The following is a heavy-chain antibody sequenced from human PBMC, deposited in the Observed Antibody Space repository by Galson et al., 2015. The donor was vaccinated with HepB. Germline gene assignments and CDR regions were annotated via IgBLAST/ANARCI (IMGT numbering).Heavy chain of an antibody. Sequence: SVKVSCKASGGTFSSYAISWVRQAPGQGLEWMGGIIPIFGTANYAQKFQGRVTITADESTSTAYMELSSLRSGDTAVYYCARDVHTAMVLRAFDIWGQGTMVTVSS. J-gene: IGHJ3*02. CDR1: GGTFSSYA. CDR3: ARDVHTAMVLRAFDI. D-gene: IGHD5-18*01. CDR2: IIPIFGTA. V-gene: IGHV1-69*13.